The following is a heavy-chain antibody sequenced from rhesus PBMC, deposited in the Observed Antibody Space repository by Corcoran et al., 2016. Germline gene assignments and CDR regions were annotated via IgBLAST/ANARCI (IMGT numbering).Heavy chain of an antibody. J-gene: IGHJ6*01. CDR3: TRGSTVATYFDY. CDR2: ISSASSYI. Sequence: EVQLVESGGGLVQPGGSLRLSCAASGFTFSDYYMSWVRQAPGKGLEWVSSISSASSYIYDADSVKGRFTISRDNAKNSLSLQMNSLKTEDTAVYYCTRGSTVATYFDYWGQGVVVTVSS. CDR1: GFTFSDYY. D-gene: IGHD4-29*01. V-gene: IGHV3S16*01.